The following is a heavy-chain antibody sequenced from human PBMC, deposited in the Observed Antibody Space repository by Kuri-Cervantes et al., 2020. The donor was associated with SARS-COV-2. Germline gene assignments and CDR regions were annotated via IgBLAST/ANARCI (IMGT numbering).Heavy chain of an antibody. CDR3: ARRHYYDSSDYYAGAFDV. Sequence: LRLSCTVSGGSISSGGYYWSWIRQHPGKGLEWIGYIYYSGSTYYDPSLKSLVTISVDTSKNQFSLELRSVTATDTAVYYCARRHYYDSSDYYAGAFDVWGQGTMVTVSS. CDR2: IYYSGST. J-gene: IGHJ3*01. D-gene: IGHD3-22*01. CDR1: GGSISSGGYY. V-gene: IGHV4-31*01.